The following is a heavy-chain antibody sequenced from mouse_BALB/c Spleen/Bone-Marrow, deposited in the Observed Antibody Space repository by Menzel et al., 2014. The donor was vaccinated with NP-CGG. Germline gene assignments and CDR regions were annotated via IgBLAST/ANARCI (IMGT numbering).Heavy chain of an antibody. V-gene: IGHV14-3*02. CDR3: AIYYYGSSWFAY. CDR1: GFNIKDTY. J-gene: IGHJ3*01. CDR2: IDPANGNN. Sequence: VQLQQSGAEFVQPGVSVKLSCTASGFNIKDTYMHWVKQRPEQGLEWIGRIDPANGNNEYDQKFQGKATITAYTSSNSAYLQLSSLTAEDTAFYSCAIYYYGSSWFAYWGEGTLVTVSA. D-gene: IGHD1-1*01.